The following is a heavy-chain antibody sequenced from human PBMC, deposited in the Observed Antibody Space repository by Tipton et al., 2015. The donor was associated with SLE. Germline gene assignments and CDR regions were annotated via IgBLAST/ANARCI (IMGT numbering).Heavy chain of an antibody. CDR1: GGSFSGYY. J-gene: IGHJ3*02. Sequence: TLSLTCTVSGGSFSGYYWSWIRQPPGKGLEWIGEINHSGSTNYNPSLKSRVTISVDTSKNQFSLKLSSVTAADTAVYYCARDGGEAAAGTGAFDIWGQGTMVTVSS. CDR2: INHSGST. CDR3: ARDGGEAAAGTGAFDI. D-gene: IGHD6-13*01. V-gene: IGHV4-34*01.